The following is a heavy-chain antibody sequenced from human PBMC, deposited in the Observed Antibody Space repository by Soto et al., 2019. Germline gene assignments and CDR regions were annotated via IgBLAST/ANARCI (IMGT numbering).Heavy chain of an antibody. V-gene: IGHV1-69*01. Sequence: QVQLVQSGAEVKMPGSSVRVSCKASGGSFSKYGISWVRQAPGQGLEWMGGIIPMFGIGNYAEKFLGRVTITEDESTSTSHMELSSLRSEDTAVYFCARGYRENYFYDMDVWGQGTTVTVSS. D-gene: IGHD1-26*01. CDR2: IIPMFGIG. CDR1: GGSFSKYG. J-gene: IGHJ6*02. CDR3: ARGYRENYFYDMDV.